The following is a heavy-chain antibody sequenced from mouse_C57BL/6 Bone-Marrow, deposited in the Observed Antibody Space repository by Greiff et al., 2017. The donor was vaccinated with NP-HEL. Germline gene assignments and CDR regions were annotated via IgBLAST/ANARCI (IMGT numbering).Heavy chain of an antibody. CDR2: INPSNGGT. V-gene: IGHV1-53*01. CDR3: ARRGANYYGSSFDY. D-gene: IGHD1-1*01. CDR1: GYTFTSYW. J-gene: IGHJ2*01. Sequence: VHLVESGTELVKPGASVKLSCKASGYTFTSYWMHWVKQRPGQGLEWIGNINPSNGGTNYNEKFKSKATLTVDKSSSTAYMQLSSLTSEDSAVYYCARRGANYYGSSFDYWGQGTTLTVSS.